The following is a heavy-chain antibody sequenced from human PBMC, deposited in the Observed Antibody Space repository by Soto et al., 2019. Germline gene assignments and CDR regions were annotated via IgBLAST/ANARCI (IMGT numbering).Heavy chain of an antibody. J-gene: IGHJ4*02. V-gene: IGHV3-23*01. CDR3: AKDREAARRLDGYFDY. CDR1: GFTFSSYA. Sequence: GGSLRLSCAASGFTFSSYAMSWVRQAPGKGLEWVSAISGSGGSTYHADSVKGRFTISRDNSKNTLYLQMNSLRAEDTAVYYCAKDREAARRLDGYFDYWGQGTLVTVSS. D-gene: IGHD6-6*01. CDR2: ISGSGGST.